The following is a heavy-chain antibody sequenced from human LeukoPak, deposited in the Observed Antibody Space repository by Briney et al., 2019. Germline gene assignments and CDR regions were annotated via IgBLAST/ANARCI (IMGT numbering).Heavy chain of an antibody. CDR1: GYTFTNYA. J-gene: IGHJ4*02. V-gene: IGHV1-3*01. CDR2: INAGNGNT. Sequence: VASVKVSCTASGYTFTNYAMHWVRQAPGQRLEXMGWINAGNGNTKYSQKFQGRVTITRDTSASTAYMELSSLRSEDTAVYYCARDRFGEGVDSWGQGTLVTVSS. CDR3: ARDRFGEGVDS. D-gene: IGHD3-10*01.